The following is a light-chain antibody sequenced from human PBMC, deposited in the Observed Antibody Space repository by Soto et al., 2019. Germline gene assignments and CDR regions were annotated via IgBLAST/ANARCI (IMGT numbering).Light chain of an antibody. Sequence: EIVLTQSPGTLSLSPGERATLFCRASQSIATSQLAWYQQKPGQAPRLLIGASTRATGIPDRFSDSGSGTDFTLTISSLQAEDVAVYYCQQYFTSPWTFGQGTKVEI. CDR2: GAS. J-gene: IGKJ1*01. V-gene: IGKV3-20*01. CDR3: QQYFTSPWT. CDR1: QSIATSQ.